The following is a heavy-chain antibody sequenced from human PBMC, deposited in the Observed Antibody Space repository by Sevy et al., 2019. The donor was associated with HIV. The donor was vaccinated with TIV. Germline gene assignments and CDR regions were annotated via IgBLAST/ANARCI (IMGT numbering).Heavy chain of an antibody. CDR3: ARVKSCNGGSYHWFDP. V-gene: IGHV4-31*03. J-gene: IGHJ5*02. CDR2: IYDSGNI. CDR1: GGSINSGDYY. D-gene: IGHD2-15*01. Sequence: SETLSLTCSVSGGSINSGDYYWSWIRQHPGKGLEWIGYIYDSGNIYYNPSLKSRVTISVDTSKNQFSLKLTSVTAADTAVYYCARVKSCNGGSYHWFDPWGQGTLVTVSS.